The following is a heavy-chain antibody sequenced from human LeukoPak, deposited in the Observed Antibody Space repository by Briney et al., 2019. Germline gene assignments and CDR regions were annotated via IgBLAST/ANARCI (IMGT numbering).Heavy chain of an antibody. CDR2: ISGSGGST. V-gene: IGHV3-23*01. CDR1: GFTFSDFV. D-gene: IGHD6-6*01. J-gene: IGHJ4*02. CDR3: AREERIAARPFDY. Sequence: PGGSLRLSCAASGFTFSDFVMRWVRQAPGKGLEWVSSISGSGGSTYYADSVKGRFTISRDNSKNTLYLQMNSLRAEDTAVYYCAREERIAARPFDYWGQGTLVTVSS.